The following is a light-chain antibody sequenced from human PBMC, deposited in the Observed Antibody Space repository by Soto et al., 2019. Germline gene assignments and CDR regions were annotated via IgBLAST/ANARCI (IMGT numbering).Light chain of an antibody. Sequence: EVVLTQSPATLSLSPGERATLSCRAPHSVGSDLAWYQHKPGQAPRLLIYDASNRATGIPARFSGSGSGTDFTLTISSLEPGDFAVYYCQQRNNLVTFGQGTRLEIK. J-gene: IGKJ5*01. CDR2: DAS. CDR3: QQRNNLVT. CDR1: HSVGSD. V-gene: IGKV3-11*01.